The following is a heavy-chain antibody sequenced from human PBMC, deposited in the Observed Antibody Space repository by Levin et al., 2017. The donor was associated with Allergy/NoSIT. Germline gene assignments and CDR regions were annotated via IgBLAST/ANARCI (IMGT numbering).Heavy chain of an antibody. V-gene: IGHV1-69*01. CDR1: GGTFSSYA. CDR2: IIPIFGTA. J-gene: IGHJ6*02. Sequence: KISCKASGGTFSSYAISWVRQAPGQGLEWMGGIIPIFGTANYAQKFQGRVTITADESTSTADMELSSLRSEDTAVYYCARGVRDYGPVDYYGMDVWGQGTTVTVSS. D-gene: IGHD4-17*01. CDR3: ARGVRDYGPVDYYGMDV.